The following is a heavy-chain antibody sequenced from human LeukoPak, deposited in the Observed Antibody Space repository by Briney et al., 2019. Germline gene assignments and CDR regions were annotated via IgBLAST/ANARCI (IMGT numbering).Heavy chain of an antibody. Sequence: PSETLSLTCTVSGGSISSYYWSWIRQPPGKGLEWIGYIYYSGSTNYNPSLKSRVTISVDTSKNQFSLKLSSVTAADTAVYYCASSGYYYRDAFDIWGQETMVTVSS. CDR2: IYYSGST. D-gene: IGHD3-22*01. CDR3: ASSGYYYRDAFDI. J-gene: IGHJ3*02. V-gene: IGHV4-59*01. CDR1: GGSISSYY.